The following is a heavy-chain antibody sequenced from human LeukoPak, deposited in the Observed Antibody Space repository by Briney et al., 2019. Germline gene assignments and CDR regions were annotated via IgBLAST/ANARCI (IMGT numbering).Heavy chain of an antibody. CDR3: ARGDDSSGYDAFDI. CDR1: GFTVSSNY. Sequence: GGSLRLSCAASGFTVSSNYMSWVRQAPGKGLGWVSVIYSGGSTYYADSVKGRFTISRDNSKNTLYLQMNSLRAEDTAVYYCARGDDSSGYDAFDIWGQGTMVTVSS. J-gene: IGHJ3*02. CDR2: IYSGGST. V-gene: IGHV3-53*01. D-gene: IGHD3-22*01.